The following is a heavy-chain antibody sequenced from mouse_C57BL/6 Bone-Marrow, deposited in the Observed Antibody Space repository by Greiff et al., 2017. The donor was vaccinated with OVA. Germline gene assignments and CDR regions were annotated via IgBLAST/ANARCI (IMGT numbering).Heavy chain of an antibody. CDR2: INPNNGGT. J-gene: IGHJ4*01. D-gene: IGHD1-1*01. CDR1: GYTFTDYY. Sequence: EVQLQQSGPELVKPGASVKISCKASGYTFTDYYMNWVKQSHGKSLEWIGDINPNNGGTSYNQKFKGKATLTVDKSSSTAYMELRSLTSEDSAVYYCARRGTVVGAMDYWGQGTSVTVSS. V-gene: IGHV1-26*01. CDR3: ARRGTVVGAMDY.